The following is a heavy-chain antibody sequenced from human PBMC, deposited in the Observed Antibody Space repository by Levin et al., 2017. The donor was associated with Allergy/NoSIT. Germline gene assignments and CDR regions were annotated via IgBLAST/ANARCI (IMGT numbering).Heavy chain of an antibody. D-gene: IGHD3-16*01. CDR1: GDSITNNYYYY. CDR2: IYYSGGT. V-gene: IGHV4-39*07. J-gene: IGHJ4*02. Sequence: SCTVSGDSITNNYYYYWAWIRQPPGEGLQYVGHIYYSGGTYYNPSLKSRVTISIDTSSNHFSLKLNSVTAADTAVYYCARSPLGRYYFDSWGQGTLVAVSS. CDR3: ARSPLGRYYFDS.